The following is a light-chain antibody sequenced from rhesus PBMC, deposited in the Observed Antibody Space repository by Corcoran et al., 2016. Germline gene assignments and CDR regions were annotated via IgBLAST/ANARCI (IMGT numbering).Light chain of an antibody. J-gene: IGKJ1*01. CDR1: QGISSY. V-gene: IGKV1-25*01. Sequence: DIQLTQSPSSLSASVGDRVTITCRASQGISSYLAWYQQKSGKAPKLLIYKASTLQSGVPSRFSGSGSGTDYTFTISSRQPEDVATYYCQHGYGTPWTFGQGTKVEIK. CDR3: QHGYGTPWT. CDR2: KAS.